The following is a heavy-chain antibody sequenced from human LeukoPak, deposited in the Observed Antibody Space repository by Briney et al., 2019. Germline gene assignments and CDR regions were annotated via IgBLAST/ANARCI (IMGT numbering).Heavy chain of an antibody. CDR1: GGSISSGSYY. CDR2: IYTSGST. CDR3: ARSYCSSTSWQYYFDY. J-gene: IGHJ4*02. V-gene: IGHV4-61*02. Sequence: PSETLSLTCTVSGGSISSGSYYRSWIRQPAGKGLEWIGRIYTSGSTNYNPSLKSRVTISVDTSKNQFSLKLSSVTAADTAVYYCARSYCSSTSWQYYFDYWGQGTLVTVSS. D-gene: IGHD2-2*01.